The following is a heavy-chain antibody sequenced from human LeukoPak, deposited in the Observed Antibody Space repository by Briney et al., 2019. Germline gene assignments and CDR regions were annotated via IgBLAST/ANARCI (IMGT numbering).Heavy chain of an antibody. J-gene: IGHJ4*02. V-gene: IGHV3-23*01. Sequence: GGSLRLSCAASGFTFSTYAMSWVRQAPGKGLEWVSAISGSGGSTYYADSVKGRFTISRDNSKNTLYLQMNSLRAEDTAVYYCAKLDTFDYYFDYWGRGTLVTVSS. CDR2: ISGSGGST. CDR1: GFTFSTYA. D-gene: IGHD3-16*01. CDR3: AKLDTFDYYFDY.